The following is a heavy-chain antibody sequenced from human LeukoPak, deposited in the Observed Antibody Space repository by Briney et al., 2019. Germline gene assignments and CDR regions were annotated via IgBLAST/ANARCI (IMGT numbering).Heavy chain of an antibody. D-gene: IGHD6-19*01. Sequence: GGSLRLSCAASGFTFSSYSMNWVRQAPGKGLEGVSYISSSSSTIYYADSVKGRFTISRDNAKNSLYLRMNSLRAEDTAVYYCARAYSSIRAYFDYWGQGTLVTVSS. V-gene: IGHV3-48*01. CDR3: ARAYSSIRAYFDY. J-gene: IGHJ4*02. CDR2: ISSSSSTI. CDR1: GFTFSSYS.